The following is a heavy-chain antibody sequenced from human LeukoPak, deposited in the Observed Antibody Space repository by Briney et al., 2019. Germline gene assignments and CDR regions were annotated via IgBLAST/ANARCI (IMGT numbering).Heavy chain of an antibody. CDR3: ARAHSNYDYYYMDV. J-gene: IGHJ6*03. CDR1: GFTFSSYS. D-gene: IGHD4-11*01. Sequence: PGGSLRLSCAASGFTFSSYSMNWVRQAPGKGLEWVAVIWYDGSNKYYADSVKGRFTISRDNSRNTLYLQMNSLRAEDTAVYYCARAHSNYDYYYMDVWGKGTTVTVSS. V-gene: IGHV3-33*08. CDR2: IWYDGSNK.